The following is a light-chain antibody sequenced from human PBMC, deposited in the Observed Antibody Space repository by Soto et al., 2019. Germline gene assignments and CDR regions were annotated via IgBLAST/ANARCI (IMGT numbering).Light chain of an antibody. CDR3: QQYGSSSWT. CDR2: GAS. CDR1: QSVSSSY. Sequence: EIVMTQSPATLSVSPGERATLSCRASQSVSSSYLAWYQQKPGQAPRLLIYGASSRATGIPDRFSGSGSGTDFTLTISRLEPEDFAVYYCQQYGSSSWTFGQGTKADI. J-gene: IGKJ1*01. V-gene: IGKV3-20*01.